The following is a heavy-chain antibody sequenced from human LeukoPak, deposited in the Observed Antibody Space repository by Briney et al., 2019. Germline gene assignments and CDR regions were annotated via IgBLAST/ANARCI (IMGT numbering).Heavy chain of an antibody. V-gene: IGHV3-30*19. Sequence: PGGSLRLSCAASGFTFSSYGMHWVRQAPGKGLEWVAVISYDGSNKYYADSVKGRFTISRDNSKNTLYLQMNSLRAEDTAVYYCARDFGYDFWSGYYDYYYGMDVWGQGTTVTVSS. CDR1: GFTFSSYG. CDR3: ARDFGYDFWSGYYDYYYGMDV. J-gene: IGHJ6*02. D-gene: IGHD3-3*01. CDR2: ISYDGSNK.